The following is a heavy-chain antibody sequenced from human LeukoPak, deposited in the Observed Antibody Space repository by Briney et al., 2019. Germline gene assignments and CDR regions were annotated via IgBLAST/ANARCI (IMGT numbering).Heavy chain of an antibody. D-gene: IGHD2-8*01. Sequence: GGSLRLSCAASGFTFSSYGMHWVRQAPGKGLEWVAVILSDGTSEYYADSVKGRFTISRDNSKSTLYLQMNSLRAEDTAVYYCAKAPLGVINWFDPWGQGTLVTVSS. CDR3: AKAPLGVINWFDP. V-gene: IGHV3-33*06. J-gene: IGHJ5*02. CDR2: ILSDGTSE. CDR1: GFTFSSYG.